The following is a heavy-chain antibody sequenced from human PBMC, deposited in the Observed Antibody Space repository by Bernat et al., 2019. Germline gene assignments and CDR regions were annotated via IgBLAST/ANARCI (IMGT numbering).Heavy chain of an antibody. V-gene: IGHV3-23*01. CDR2: IRGSGDRT. CDR3: AKGSGSGSFSELDY. Sequence: EVQLLESGGDLVQPGGSQILSFAASGFTFSNYAMSWVRQAPGKGLEWVSGIRGSGDRTYYADSVKGRFTISRDNSKSMLYLQMNSLRAEDTAVYYCAKGSGSGSFSELDYWGRGTLVTVSS. CDR1: GFTFSNYA. J-gene: IGHJ4*02. D-gene: IGHD3-10*01.